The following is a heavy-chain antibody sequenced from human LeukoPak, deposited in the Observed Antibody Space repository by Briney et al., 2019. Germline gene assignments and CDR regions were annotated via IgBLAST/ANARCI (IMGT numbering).Heavy chain of an antibody. CDR3: ARQAGYSTAWYDFDY. V-gene: IGHV5-51*01. Sequence: GESLKISCKGSGYTFTTYWIAWVRQMPGKGLERMGIIYPDDSDTRYSPSFQGQVTISADKSISTAYLQWSSLKASDTAMYYCARQAGYSTAWYDFDYWGQGTLVTVSS. CDR1: GYTFTTYW. CDR2: IYPDDSDT. D-gene: IGHD6-19*01. J-gene: IGHJ4*02.